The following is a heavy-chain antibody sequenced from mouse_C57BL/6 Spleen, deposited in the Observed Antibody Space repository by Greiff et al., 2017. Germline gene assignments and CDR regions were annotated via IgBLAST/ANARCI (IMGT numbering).Heavy chain of an antibody. D-gene: IGHD4-1*02. V-gene: IGHV8-8*01. CDR3: ARIAATGTVYFDV. CDR1: GFSLSTFGMG. CDR2: LWWDDDK. J-gene: IGHJ1*03. Sequence: QVTLKVSGPGILQPSQTLSLTCSFSGFSLSTFGMGVGWIRQPSGKGLEWLAHLWWDDDKYPNPSLNSRLTISKATSQTPVFLKLAHVATAYTATYYCARIAATGTVYFDVWGTGTTVTVSS.